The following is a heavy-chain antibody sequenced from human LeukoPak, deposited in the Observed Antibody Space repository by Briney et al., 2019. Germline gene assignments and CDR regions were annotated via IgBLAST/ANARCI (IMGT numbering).Heavy chain of an antibody. D-gene: IGHD1-1*01. J-gene: IGHJ6*03. CDR1: GGTFSSYA. V-gene: IGHV1-69*05. CDR3: ARGYWNPLWYMDV. CDR2: IIPIFGTA. Sequence: GASVKVCCKASGGTFSSYAISWVRQAPGRGLEWMGGIIPIFGTANYAQKFQGRVTITTDESTSTAYMELSSLRSEDTAVYYCARGYWNPLWYMDVWGKGTTVTVSS.